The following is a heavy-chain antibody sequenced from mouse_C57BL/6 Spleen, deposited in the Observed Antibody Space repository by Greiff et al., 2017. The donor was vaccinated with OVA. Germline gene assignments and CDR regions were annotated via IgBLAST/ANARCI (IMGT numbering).Heavy chain of an antibody. D-gene: IGHD2-3*01. CDR1: GYTFTSYW. Sequence: QVQLQQPGAELVKPGASVKMSCKASGYTFTSYWITWVKQRPGQGLEWIGDIYPGSGSTNYNEKFKSKATLTVDTSSSTAYMQISSLTSEDAAVYYCARWDGAMDYWGQGTSGTGYS. V-gene: IGHV1-55*01. J-gene: IGHJ4*01. CDR2: IYPGSGST. CDR3: ARWDGAMDY.